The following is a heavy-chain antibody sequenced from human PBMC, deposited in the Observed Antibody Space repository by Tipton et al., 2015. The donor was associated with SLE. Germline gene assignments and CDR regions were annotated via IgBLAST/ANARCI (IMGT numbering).Heavy chain of an antibody. J-gene: IGHJ5*02. D-gene: IGHD1-7*01. CDR2: INHSGST. Sequence: TLSLTCAVYGGSFSGYYWSWIRQPPGKGLEWIGEINHSGSTNYNPSLKSRVTISVDTSKNQFSLKLSSVTAADTAVYYCARGLELRGCKWFDPWGQGTLVTVSS. V-gene: IGHV4-34*01. CDR3: ARGLELRGCKWFDP. CDR1: GGSFSGYY.